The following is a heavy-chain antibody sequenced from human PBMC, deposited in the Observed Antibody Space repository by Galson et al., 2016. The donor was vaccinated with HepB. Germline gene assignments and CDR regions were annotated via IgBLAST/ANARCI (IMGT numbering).Heavy chain of an antibody. Sequence: SVKVSCKAPGYTFTSYDINWVRQATGQGLEWMGWMNPNSGNTGYAQEFQGRVTMTRNTSISTAYMELSSLRSEDTAVYYCARISGYSSGWYHYFGYWGQGTLVTVSS. CDR2: MNPNSGNT. D-gene: IGHD6-19*01. J-gene: IGHJ4*02. V-gene: IGHV1-8*01. CDR3: ARISGYSSGWYHYFGY. CDR1: GYTFTSYD.